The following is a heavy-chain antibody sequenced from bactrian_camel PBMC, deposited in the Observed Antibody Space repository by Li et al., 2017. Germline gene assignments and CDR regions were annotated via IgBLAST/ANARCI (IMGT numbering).Heavy chain of an antibody. V-gene: IGHV3S53*01. CDR1: EYIFSTCG. CDR2: IAPDGTT. D-gene: IGHD5*01. CDR3: AAGPPCFGLVVNADAFSY. Sequence: HVQLVESGGGSVQAGGSLKLSCAASEYIFSTCGMGWYRQALGKERELVSLIAPDGTTKDSTKESVKARFTISRDNAKNTLNLQMNSLKVDDTAMYYCAAGPPCFGLVVNADAFSYWGQGTQVTVS. J-gene: IGHJ4*01.